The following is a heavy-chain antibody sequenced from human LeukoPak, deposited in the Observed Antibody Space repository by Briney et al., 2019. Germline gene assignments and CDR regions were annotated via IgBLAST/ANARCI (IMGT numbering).Heavy chain of an antibody. CDR3: TRQGRY. CDR2: IYPGASDA. CDR1: GYSFTSYW. V-gene: IGHV5-51*01. Sequence: GESLKISCQASGYSFTSYWIGWLRQMPGKGLEWMGVIYPGASDARYSPSFQGQVTMSADKSITTAYLQWGSLKASDTAMYYCTRQGRYWGQGTRVTVSS. J-gene: IGHJ4*02.